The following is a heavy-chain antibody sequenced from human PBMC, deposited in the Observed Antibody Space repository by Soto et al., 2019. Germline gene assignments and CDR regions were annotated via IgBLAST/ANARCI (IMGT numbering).Heavy chain of an antibody. J-gene: IGHJ5*02. CDR1: GGSISSGDYY. V-gene: IGHV4-61*08. Sequence: PSETLSLTCTVSGGSISSGDYYWSWIRQPPGKGLEWIGYIYYSGSTNYNPSLKSRVTISVDTSKNQFSLKLSSVTAADTAVYYCARDPAAAGWFDPWGQGTLVTVSS. CDR2: IYYSGST. D-gene: IGHD6-13*01. CDR3: ARDPAAAGWFDP.